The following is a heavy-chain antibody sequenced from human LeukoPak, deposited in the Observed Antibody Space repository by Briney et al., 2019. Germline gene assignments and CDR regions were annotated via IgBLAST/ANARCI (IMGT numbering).Heavy chain of an antibody. J-gene: IGHJ3*02. CDR1: GFTFSSYW. D-gene: IGHD3-22*01. CDR2: IKQDGSER. Sequence: GGSLRLSCAASGFTFSSYWMSWVRQAPGKGLEWVANIKQDGSERYYVDSVKGRFTISRDNAKNSLYLQMNSLRAEDTAGYYCARDYDSTRPNAFDIWGQGTMVTVSS. V-gene: IGHV3-7*01. CDR3: ARDYDSTRPNAFDI.